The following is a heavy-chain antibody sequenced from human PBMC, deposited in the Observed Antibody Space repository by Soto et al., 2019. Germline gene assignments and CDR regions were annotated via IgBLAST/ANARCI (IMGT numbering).Heavy chain of an antibody. CDR3: ARTPYGVLYVMEV. D-gene: IGHD4-17*01. CDR1: GGSISSGDSS. J-gene: IGHJ6*02. V-gene: IGHV4-30-4*01. Sequence: PSGTLSLTCTVSGGSISSGDSSWSWIRQPPGKGLEWIGYIYYSGSTYYNPSLNSRVTISVNTSKNQFSLRLSSVPAADTAVSYCARTPYGVLYVMEVWGQGTTVTVSS. CDR2: IYYSGST.